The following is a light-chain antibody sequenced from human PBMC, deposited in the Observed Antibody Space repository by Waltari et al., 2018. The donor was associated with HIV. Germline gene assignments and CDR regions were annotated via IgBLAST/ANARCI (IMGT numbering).Light chain of an antibody. Sequence: QSALTQPASVSGFLGQSITISCTGISNDSRSYQSVSWYQQHPCKTPRLIIFDINNRPSGVSDHFSGSRSGNSASLTFSGLQSGDEAHYYCASNRLDYTLIFGGGTKLTVL. CDR2: DIN. V-gene: IGLV2-14*03. J-gene: IGLJ2*01. CDR1: SNDSRSYQS. CDR3: ASNRLDYTLI.